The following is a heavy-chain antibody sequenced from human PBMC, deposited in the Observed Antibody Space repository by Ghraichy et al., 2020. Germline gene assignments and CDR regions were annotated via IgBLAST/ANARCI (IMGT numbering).Heavy chain of an antibody. CDR3: AHGTKYCSGGSCYPAGAFDI. V-gene: IGHV2-5*01. CDR1: GFSLSTSGVG. CDR2: IYWNDDK. D-gene: IGHD2-15*01. J-gene: IGHJ3*02. Sequence: SGPTLVKPTQTLTLTCTFSGFSLSTSGVGVGWNRQPPGKALEWLALIYWNDDKRYSPSLKSRLTITKDTSKNQVVLTMTNMDPVDTATYYCAHGTKYCSGGSCYPAGAFDIWGQGKMVTVSS.